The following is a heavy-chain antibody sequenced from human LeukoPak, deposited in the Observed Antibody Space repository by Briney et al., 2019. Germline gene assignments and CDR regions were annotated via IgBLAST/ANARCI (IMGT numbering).Heavy chain of an antibody. V-gene: IGHV4-31*03. CDR1: GGSISSGGYY. J-gene: IGHJ6*02. D-gene: IGHD2-2*01. CDR3: ARDVVVGYCSSTSCPHHYYYGMDV. CDR2: IYYSGST. Sequence: SQTLSLTCTVSGGSISSGGYYWSWIRQHPGKGLEWIGYIYYSGSTYYNPSLKSRVTISVDTSKNQFSLKLSSVTAADTAVYYCARDVVVGYCSSTSCPHHYYYGMDVWGQGATVIVSS.